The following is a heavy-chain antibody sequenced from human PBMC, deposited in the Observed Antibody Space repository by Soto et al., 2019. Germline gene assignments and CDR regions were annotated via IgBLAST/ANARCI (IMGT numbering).Heavy chain of an antibody. CDR2: ISAYNGNT. CDR1: GYTFTSYG. Sequence: ASVKVSCKASGYTFTSYGISWVRQAPGQGLEWMGWISAYNGNTNYAQKLQGRVTMTTDTSTSTAYMELRSLRSDDTAVYYCASGRYYYDSSGYSLDYWGQGTPVTVSS. J-gene: IGHJ4*02. D-gene: IGHD3-22*01. V-gene: IGHV1-18*01. CDR3: ASGRYYYDSSGYSLDY.